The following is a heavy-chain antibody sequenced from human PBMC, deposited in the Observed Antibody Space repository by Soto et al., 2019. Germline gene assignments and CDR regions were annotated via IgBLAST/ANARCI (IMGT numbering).Heavy chain of an antibody. J-gene: IGHJ6*02. CDR3: ARDKTGTNYYNGLDV. CDR1: GGTFNTYA. Sequence: QVQLVQSGAEVKKPGSSVKVSCKASGGTFNTYAISWVRQAPGQGLEWMGGIIPIFNTPNYAQRFQGRVTITAEESTSTAYMELSSLRSEDTALYYCARDKTGTNYYNGLDVWGQGTTVTVSS. D-gene: IGHD1-1*01. CDR2: IIPIFNTP. V-gene: IGHV1-69*12.